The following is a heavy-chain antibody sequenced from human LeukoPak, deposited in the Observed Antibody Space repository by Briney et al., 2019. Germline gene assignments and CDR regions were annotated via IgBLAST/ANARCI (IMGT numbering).Heavy chain of an antibody. V-gene: IGHV1-2*02. CDR3: ARDRDYYDSSGYYPLDY. J-gene: IGHJ4*02. Sequence: ASVKVSCKASGYTFTGYYMHWVRQAPGQGLEWMGWINPNSGGTNYAQKFQGRVTMTRDTSISTAYMELTRLRSDDTAVYYCARDRDYYDSSGYYPLDYWGQGSLVTASS. CDR1: GYTFTGYY. D-gene: IGHD3-22*01. CDR2: INPNSGGT.